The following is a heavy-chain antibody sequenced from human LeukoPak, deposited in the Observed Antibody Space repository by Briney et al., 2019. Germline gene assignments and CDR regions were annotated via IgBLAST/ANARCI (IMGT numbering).Heavy chain of an antibody. D-gene: IGHD6-19*01. J-gene: IGHJ4*02. Sequence: ASVKVSCKASGYTFTSYAMHWVRQAPGQRLEWMGWINAGNGNTKYSQKFQGRVTITRDTSASTAYMELSGLRSEDTAVYYCAGVSSSGWSGGFDYWGQGTLVTVSS. CDR2: INAGNGNT. CDR1: GYTFTSYA. CDR3: AGVSSSGWSGGFDY. V-gene: IGHV1-3*01.